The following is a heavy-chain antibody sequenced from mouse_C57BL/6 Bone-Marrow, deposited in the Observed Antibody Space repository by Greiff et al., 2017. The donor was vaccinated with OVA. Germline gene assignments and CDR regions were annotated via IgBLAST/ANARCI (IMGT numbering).Heavy chain of an antibody. D-gene: IGHD2-5*01. J-gene: IGHJ2*01. CDR3: ARDDYSNYYFDY. Sequence: VQVVESGTELVKPGASVKLSCKASGYPFPSYWMHWVKQRPGQGLEWIGNINPSNGGTNYNEKFKSKATLTVDKSSSTAYMQLSSLTSEDSAVYYCARDDYSNYYFDYWGQGTTLTVSS. CDR1: GYPFPSYW. CDR2: INPSNGGT. V-gene: IGHV1-53*01.